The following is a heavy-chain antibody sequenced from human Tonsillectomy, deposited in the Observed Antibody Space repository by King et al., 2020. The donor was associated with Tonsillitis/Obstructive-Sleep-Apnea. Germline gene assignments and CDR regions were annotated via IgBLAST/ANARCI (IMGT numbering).Heavy chain of an antibody. V-gene: IGHV3-9*01. CDR3: AKDGDSGAYYNFDSMDV. D-gene: IGHD6-25*01. Sequence: VQLVESGGGLVQPGRSLRLSCAASGFTFDDYAMHWVRQAPGKGLEWVAGIIWNSANIGYADSVKGRFTISRDNAKNSLYLQMNSLRAEDTALYYCAKDGDSGAYYNFDSMDVGGKGPTLTVSS. J-gene: IGHJ6*03. CDR2: IIWNSANI. CDR1: GFTFDDYA.